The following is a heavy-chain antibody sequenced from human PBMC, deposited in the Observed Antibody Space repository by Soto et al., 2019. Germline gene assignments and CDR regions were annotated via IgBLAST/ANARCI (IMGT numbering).Heavy chain of an antibody. CDR2: IIPIFGTA. CDR3: ARDLIHHDILTGYYRDYGMDV. V-gene: IGHV1-69*13. D-gene: IGHD3-9*01. Sequence: SVKVSCKASGGTFSSYAISWVRQAPGQGLEWMGGIIPIFGTANYAQKFQGRVTITADESTSTAYMELSSLRSEDTAVYYCARDLIHHDILTGYYRDYGMDVWGQGTTVTVSS. J-gene: IGHJ6*02. CDR1: GGTFSSYA.